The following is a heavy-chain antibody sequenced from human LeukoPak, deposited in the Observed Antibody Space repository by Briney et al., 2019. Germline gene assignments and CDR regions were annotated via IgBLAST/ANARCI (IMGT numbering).Heavy chain of an antibody. CDR1: GFTFSDYY. CDR3: AREVRRPNFFYYMDV. CDR2: ISISGKNI. Sequence: VGSLRLSCAASGFTFSDYYMSWIRQGPGGGRGWVSYISISGKNIYHADSLQGRFTISSDKAKNLLFLQMNSLGVEDTAVYYCAREVRRPNFFYYMDVWGIGTTVTISS. V-gene: IGHV3-11*01. J-gene: IGHJ6*03. D-gene: IGHD6-6*01.